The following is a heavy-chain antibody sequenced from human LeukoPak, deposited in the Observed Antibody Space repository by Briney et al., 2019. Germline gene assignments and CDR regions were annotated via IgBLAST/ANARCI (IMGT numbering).Heavy chain of an antibody. J-gene: IGHJ5*02. CDR3: VRRYYGSGSKRPGFDP. Sequence: SETLSLTCAVYGGSFSGYYWSWIRQPPGKELEWIGEINHSGSANYNLSLKSRVTISVDTSKNQFSLKLSSVTAADTAVYYCVRRYYGSGSKRPGFDPWGQGTLVTVSS. D-gene: IGHD3-10*01. V-gene: IGHV4-34*01. CDR2: INHSGSA. CDR1: GGSFSGYY.